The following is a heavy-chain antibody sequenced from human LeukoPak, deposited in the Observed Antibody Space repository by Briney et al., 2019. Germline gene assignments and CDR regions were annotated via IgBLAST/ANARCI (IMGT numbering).Heavy chain of an antibody. Sequence: PGGSLRLSCAASGFTFSSYAMHWVRQAPGKGLEWVAVISYDGSNKYYADSVKGRFTISRDNSKNTLYLQMNSLRAEDTAVYYCARGLGVTIFEQIDYWGQGTLVTVSS. CDR1: GFTFSSYA. CDR3: ARGLGVTIFEQIDY. CDR2: ISYDGSNK. J-gene: IGHJ4*02. V-gene: IGHV3-30-3*01. D-gene: IGHD3-9*01.